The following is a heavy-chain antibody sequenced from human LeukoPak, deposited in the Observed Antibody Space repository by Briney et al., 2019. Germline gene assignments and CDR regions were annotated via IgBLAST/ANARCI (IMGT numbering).Heavy chain of an antibody. CDR2: ISWNSGSI. J-gene: IGHJ4*02. CDR3: AKDIESFTGGGKFDY. V-gene: IGHV3-9*01. D-gene: IGHD3-16*01. CDR1: GFFFDDYA. Sequence: PGGSLRLSCAASGFFFDDYAMHWVRQAPGKGLEWVSGISWNSGSIVYADSVKGRFTISRDNAKNSLYMQMNSLRAEDTALYYCAKDIESFTGGGKFDYWGQGILVTVSS.